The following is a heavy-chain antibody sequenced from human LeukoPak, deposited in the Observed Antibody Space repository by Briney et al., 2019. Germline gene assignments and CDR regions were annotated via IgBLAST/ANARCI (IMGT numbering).Heavy chain of an antibody. V-gene: IGHV3-23*01. Sequence: GGSLRLSCAASGFTFSSYAMSWVRQAPGKGLEWVSAISGSGGSTYYADSVKGRFTISRDNAKNSLYLQMNSLRAEDTAVYYCASLSLVRGVIRAPWGQGTLVTVSS. J-gene: IGHJ5*02. CDR3: ASLSLVRGVIRAP. CDR1: GFTFSSYA. D-gene: IGHD3-10*01. CDR2: ISGSGGST.